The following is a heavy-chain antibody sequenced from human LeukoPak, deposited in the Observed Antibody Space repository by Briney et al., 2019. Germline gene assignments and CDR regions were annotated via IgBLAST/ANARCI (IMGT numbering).Heavy chain of an antibody. J-gene: IGHJ6*03. CDR2: IWYDGSNK. CDR1: GLTFSSYG. CDR3: AKDHCSGGSCYSWVYYYMDV. Sequence: GGSLRLSCAATGLTFSSYGMHRVRQAPAKGLELVAVIWYDGSNKYYADSVKGRFTISRDNSKNTLYLQMNSLRAEDTAVYYCAKDHCSGGSCYSWVYYYMDVWGKGTTVTVSS. D-gene: IGHD2-15*01. V-gene: IGHV3-33*06.